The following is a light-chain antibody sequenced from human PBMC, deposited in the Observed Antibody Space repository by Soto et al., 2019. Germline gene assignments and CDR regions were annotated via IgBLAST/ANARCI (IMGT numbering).Light chain of an antibody. Sequence: DIQMTQSPSSLSVSVGDRVTITCRASESIGNDLHWYQQKPGKAPKILIYAASTLQSGVPSRFSGSGSGTYFTLTISSLQPEDFATYYCQQSYTASPYTFSQGTKLQIK. CDR2: AAS. CDR3: QQSYTASPYT. CDR1: ESIGND. J-gene: IGKJ2*01. V-gene: IGKV1-39*01.